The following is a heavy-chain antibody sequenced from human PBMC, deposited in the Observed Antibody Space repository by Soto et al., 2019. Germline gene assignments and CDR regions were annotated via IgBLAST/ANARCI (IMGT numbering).Heavy chain of an antibody. CDR2: ISYDGSNK. CDR3: ARGDGISGPEGY. V-gene: IGHV3-30-3*01. D-gene: IGHD2-15*01. CDR1: GFTFSSYA. Sequence: QVQLVESGGGVVQPGRSLRLSCATSGFTFSSYAMHWVRQAPGKGPEWVAIISYDGSNKYYADSVKGRFIISRDNSKNTPFLQMNSLRTEDTAVYHCARGDGISGPEGYWGQGTLVTVSS. J-gene: IGHJ4*02.